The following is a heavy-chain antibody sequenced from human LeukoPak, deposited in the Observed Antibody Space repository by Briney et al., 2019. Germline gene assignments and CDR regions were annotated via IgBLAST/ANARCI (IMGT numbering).Heavy chain of an antibody. Sequence: GGSLRLSCAASGLTSRFAFSDYYMSWIRQPPGKGLEWRAFISSSGDIVYYADSVRGLSTTFRNNDKNSLYLQRYSLGVEDTAMYYCFMTAGRASATDHWGQGALVTVSS. CDR1: GLTSRFAFSDYY. D-gene: IGHD2-2*01. V-gene: IGHV3-11*04. CDR2: ISSSGDIV. J-gene: IGHJ1*01. CDR3: FMTAGRASATDH.